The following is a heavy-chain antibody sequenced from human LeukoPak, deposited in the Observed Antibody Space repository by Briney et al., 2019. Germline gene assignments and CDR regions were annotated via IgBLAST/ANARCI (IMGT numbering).Heavy chain of an antibody. CDR1: GFTFSIYA. V-gene: IGHV3-23*01. Sequence: GGSLRLSCAASGFTFSIYAMTWVRQAPGKGLEWVSGISASGGRTDYAASVKGRFTISRDNSKNTLYLQMNSLRAEDTAVYYCAKDREKAVGATIFDHWGQGTLVTVSS. D-gene: IGHD1-26*01. CDR3: AKDREKAVGATIFDH. J-gene: IGHJ4*02. CDR2: ISASGGRT.